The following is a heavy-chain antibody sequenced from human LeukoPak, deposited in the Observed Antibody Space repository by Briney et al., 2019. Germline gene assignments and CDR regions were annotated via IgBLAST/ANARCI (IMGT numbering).Heavy chain of an antibody. J-gene: IGHJ4*02. CDR2: IDSDGTNR. Sequence: GGSLRLSCAASGFTFGRYWMHWVRHAPGKGLVWVSRIDSDGTNRDYADSVKGRFTISRDNAKNTLYLQMNSLRAEDTAVYYCARGDFLEWLFQEDYWGQGTLVTVSS. V-gene: IGHV3-74*01. CDR1: GFTFGRYW. D-gene: IGHD3-3*01. CDR3: ARGDFLEWLFQEDY.